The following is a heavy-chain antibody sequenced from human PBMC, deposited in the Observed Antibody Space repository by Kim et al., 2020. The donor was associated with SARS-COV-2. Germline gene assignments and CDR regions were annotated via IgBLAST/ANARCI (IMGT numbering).Heavy chain of an antibody. V-gene: IGHV3-9*01. CDR1: GFTFDDYA. CDR2: ISWNSGSI. D-gene: IGHD4-17*01. CDR3: AKDLGMTTVPHDAFDI. Sequence: GGSPRLSCAASGFTFDDYAMHWVRQAPGKGLEWVSGISWNSGSIGYADSVKGRFTISRDNAKNSLYLQMNSLRAEDTALYYCAKDLGMTTVPHDAFDIWGQGTMVTVSS. J-gene: IGHJ3*02.